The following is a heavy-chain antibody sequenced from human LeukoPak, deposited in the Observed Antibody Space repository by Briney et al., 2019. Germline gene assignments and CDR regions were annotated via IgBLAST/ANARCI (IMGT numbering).Heavy chain of an antibody. CDR3: ARHGTISSESYFDY. D-gene: IGHD1-14*01. Sequence: PSETLSLTCSVSGGSVSSYYWSWIRQSPGKGLEWIGYIHNSGRTNYNPSLKSRVTGFVDTSKNQVSLRLSSVTAADAAVYYCARHGTISSESYFDYWGQGALVTVSS. CDR1: GGSVSSYY. V-gene: IGHV4-59*08. CDR2: IHNSGRT. J-gene: IGHJ4*02.